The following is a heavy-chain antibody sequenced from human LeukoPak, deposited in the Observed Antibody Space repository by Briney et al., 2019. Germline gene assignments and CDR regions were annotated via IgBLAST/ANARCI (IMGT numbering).Heavy chain of an antibody. D-gene: IGHD2-2*01. CDR1: GGSISSGSYY. V-gene: IGHV4-61*02. CDR2: IYTSGST. Sequence: SETLSLTCTVSGGSISSGSYYWSWIRQPAGKGLEWIGRIYTSGSTNYNPSLKSRVTISVDTSKNQFSLKLSSVTAADTAVYYCAREPGGLPAAKHQPFYYMDVWGKGTTVTVSS. J-gene: IGHJ6*03. CDR3: AREPGGLPAAKHQPFYYMDV.